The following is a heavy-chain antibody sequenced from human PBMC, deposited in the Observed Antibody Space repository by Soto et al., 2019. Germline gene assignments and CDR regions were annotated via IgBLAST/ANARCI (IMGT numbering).Heavy chain of an antibody. CDR3: ARPTYYYDSSGPPAY. CDR2: ISSSSSTI. D-gene: IGHD3-22*01. J-gene: IGHJ4*02. CDR1: GFTFSTYS. V-gene: IGHV3-48*01. Sequence: GGSLRLSCAASGFTFSTYSMNWVRQAPGKGLEWVSYISSSSSTIFYTDSVKGRFTVSRDNAKNSLYLQMNSLRAEDTAVYYYARPTYYYDSSGPPAYWGQGTLVTVSS.